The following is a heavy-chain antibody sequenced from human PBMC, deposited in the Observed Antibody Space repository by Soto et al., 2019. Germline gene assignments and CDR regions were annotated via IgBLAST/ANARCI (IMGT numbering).Heavy chain of an antibody. V-gene: IGHV4-4*02. CDR3: AREGGSIAARVGRWFDP. CDR2: IYHSGST. J-gene: IGHJ5*02. Sequence: QVQLQESGPGLVKPSGTLSLTCAVSGGSISSSNWWSWVRQPPGKGLEWIGEIYHSGSTNYNPSLKCRVTISVDKSKNQFSLKLSSVTAADTAVYYCAREGGSIAARVGRWFDPWGQGTLVTVSS. D-gene: IGHD6-6*01. CDR1: GGSISSSNW.